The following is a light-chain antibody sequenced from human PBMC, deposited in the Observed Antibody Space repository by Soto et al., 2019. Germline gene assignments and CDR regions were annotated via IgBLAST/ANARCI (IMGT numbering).Light chain of an antibody. Sequence: SASVGDTVTITCRASQTISVSLAWYQQKPGKAPNLLIYDASTLQGGVPSRFSGSGSGTEFTLTVTSLQPEDFATHFCQQYDKYSTFGHGTKVDIK. CDR3: QQYDKYST. CDR2: DAS. V-gene: IGKV1-5*01. J-gene: IGKJ1*01. CDR1: QTISVS.